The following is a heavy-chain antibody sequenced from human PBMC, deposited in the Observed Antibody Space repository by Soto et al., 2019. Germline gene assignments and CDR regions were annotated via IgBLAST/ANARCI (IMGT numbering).Heavy chain of an antibody. J-gene: IGHJ4*02. CDR2: IIPIFGTA. Sequence: ASVKVSCKASGGTFSSYAISWVRQAPGQGLEWMGGIIPIFGTANYAQKFQGRVTITADESTSTAYMELSSLRSEDTAVYYCARGSSSWSMIDYWGQGTLVTVSS. V-gene: IGHV1-69*13. D-gene: IGHD6-13*01. CDR1: GGTFSSYA. CDR3: ARGSSSWSMIDY.